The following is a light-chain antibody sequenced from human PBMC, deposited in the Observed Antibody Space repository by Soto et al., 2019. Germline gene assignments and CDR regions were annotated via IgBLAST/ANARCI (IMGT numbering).Light chain of an antibody. Sequence: QSALTQPASVSGSPGQSITISCSGSSSNIGNNYVSWYQQLPGTAPKLLIYDNNKRPSGIPDRFSGSKSGTSATLGSTGLPTGEEADYYCGTWDSIPSVVVFGGGTQLTV. CDR3: GTWDSIPSVVV. V-gene: IGLV1-51*01. CDR2: DNN. CDR1: SSNIGNNY. J-gene: IGLJ2*01.